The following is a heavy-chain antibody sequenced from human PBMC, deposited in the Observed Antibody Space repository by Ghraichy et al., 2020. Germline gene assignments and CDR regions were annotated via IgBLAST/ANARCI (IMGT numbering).Heavy chain of an antibody. J-gene: IGHJ5*02. D-gene: IGHD5-24*01. CDR2: ISPYSGHT. CDR1: GYSFTTYG. V-gene: IGHV1-18*04. Sequence: ASVKGSCKASGYSFTTYGISWVRLAPGRGPEWMGWISPYSGHTKYVEKFQGRVTMTIDTSASTTYMELRSLTSDDTAVYYCARGDGLSWFDPWGQGTLVTVSS. CDR3: ARGDGLSWFDP.